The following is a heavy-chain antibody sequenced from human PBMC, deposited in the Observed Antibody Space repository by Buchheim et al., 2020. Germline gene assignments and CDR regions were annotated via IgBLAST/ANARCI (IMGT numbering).Heavy chain of an antibody. J-gene: IGHJ4*02. Sequence: EVQLVESGGGLVKPGESLRLSCAASGFTFTNAWMNWVRQAPGKGLEWVGRIRSTTDGGKTDYAAPVKGRFTISRDDSQTTLFLQMNSLKTEDTAVYYCTYYYDSSGSSPNFDFWGQGTL. CDR2: IRSTTDGGKT. CDR1: GFTFTNAW. V-gene: IGHV3-15*07. D-gene: IGHD3-22*01. CDR3: TYYYDSSGSSPNFDF.